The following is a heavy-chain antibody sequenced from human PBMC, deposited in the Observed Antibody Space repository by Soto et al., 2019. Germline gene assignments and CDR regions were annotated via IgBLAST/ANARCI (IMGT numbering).Heavy chain of an antibody. V-gene: IGHV3-23*01. CDR1: GFTFSHFA. CDR3: AKKYHYGSGTYLYYFDY. Sequence: EVQLLESGGGLVQPGGSLRLSCAASGFTFSHFAMSWVRQAPGKGLEWVSTLSGGDASTYYADSVKDGFTISRDNSKNTLYLQLNSLRAEDTAVYYCAKKYHYGSGTYLYYFDYWGQGTLVTVSS. J-gene: IGHJ4*02. D-gene: IGHD3-10*01. CDR2: LSGGDAST.